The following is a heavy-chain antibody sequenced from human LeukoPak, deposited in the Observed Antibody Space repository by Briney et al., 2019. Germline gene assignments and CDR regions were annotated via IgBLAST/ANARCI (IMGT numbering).Heavy chain of an antibody. CDR2: IYYSGST. Sequence: SETLSLTCTVSGGSISSYYWSWIRQPPGKGLEWIGYIYYSGSTNYNPSLKSRVTISVDTSKNQFSLKLSSVTAADTAVYYCARDSGLLWFGEHDYYMDVWGKGATVTISS. V-gene: IGHV4-59*01. CDR1: GGSISSYY. J-gene: IGHJ6*03. CDR3: ARDSGLLWFGEHDYYMDV. D-gene: IGHD3-10*01.